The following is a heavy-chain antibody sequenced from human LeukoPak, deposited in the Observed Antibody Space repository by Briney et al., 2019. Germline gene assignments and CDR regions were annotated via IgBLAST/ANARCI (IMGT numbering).Heavy chain of an antibody. J-gene: IGHJ5*02. CDR3: ARDSSGWSNWFDP. D-gene: IGHD6-19*01. V-gene: IGHV3-13*01. Sequence: PGGSLRLSCGASGFTFSSYDIHWVRQATGKGLVWVSAIGTAGDTYYVGSVKGRFTISRENAKKSVFLQMNSLRAGDTAVYYCARDSSGWSNWFDPWGQGTLVTVSS. CDR2: IGTAGDT. CDR1: GFTFSSYD.